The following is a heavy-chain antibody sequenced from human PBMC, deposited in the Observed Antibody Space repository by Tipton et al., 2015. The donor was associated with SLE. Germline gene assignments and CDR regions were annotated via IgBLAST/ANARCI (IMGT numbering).Heavy chain of an antibody. Sequence: QLVQSGPEVKQPGSSVKVSCKASGVTFSIYTMNWVRQAPGQGLEWMGGIIPIFGTPKYAQKFQGRITFTTDETTRTAYMSLNNLRSEDTAIYYCGQLRCSVYYWGQGTQVPVSS. J-gene: IGHJ4*02. CDR3: GQLRCSVYY. CDR1: GVTFSIYT. V-gene: IGHV1-69*05. CDR2: IIPIFGTP. D-gene: IGHD2-15*01.